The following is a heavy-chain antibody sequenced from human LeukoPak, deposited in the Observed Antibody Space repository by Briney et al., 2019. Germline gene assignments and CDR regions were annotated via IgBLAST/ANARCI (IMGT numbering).Heavy chain of an antibody. CDR3: AKGSTGYSSGFDY. D-gene: IGHD6-19*01. J-gene: IGHJ4*02. CDR1: GFTFSSYW. V-gene: IGHV3-7*03. Sequence: GGSLRLSCAASGFTFSSYWMSWVRQAPGKGLEWVANIKQDGSEKYYVDSVKGRFTISRDNAKNSPYLQMNSLRAEDTALYYCAKGSTGYSSGFDYWGQGTLVTVSS. CDR2: IKQDGSEK.